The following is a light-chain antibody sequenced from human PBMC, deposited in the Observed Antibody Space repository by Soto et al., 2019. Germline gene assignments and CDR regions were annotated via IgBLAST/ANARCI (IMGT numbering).Light chain of an antibody. CDR3: QQRSKWVT. CDR1: QSVSSD. J-gene: IGKJ4*01. V-gene: IGKV3-11*01. Sequence: EIGMTQYPATMSVSPGERATLSCRASQSVSSDLAWYHQKPGQAPRLLIYGASTRATGIPARFSGSGSGTDFTLTISSLEPEDFGIYYCQQRSKWVTFGRGTKVDI. CDR2: GAS.